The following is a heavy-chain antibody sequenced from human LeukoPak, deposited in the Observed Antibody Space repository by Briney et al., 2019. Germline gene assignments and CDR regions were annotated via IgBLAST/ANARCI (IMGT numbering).Heavy chain of an antibody. CDR3: ARESDFWSGNYYFDN. CDR1: GFTFNDYS. J-gene: IGHJ4*02. V-gene: IGHV3-48*03. CDR2: ISSLGSTI. Sequence: GGSLRLPCAASGFTFNDYSMNWVRQAPGRGPEWVSYISSLGSTIYYADSVRGRFTISRDNAMNSLHLQMNSLRADDTAIYYCARESDFWSGNYYFDNWGPGTLVTVSS. D-gene: IGHD3-3*01.